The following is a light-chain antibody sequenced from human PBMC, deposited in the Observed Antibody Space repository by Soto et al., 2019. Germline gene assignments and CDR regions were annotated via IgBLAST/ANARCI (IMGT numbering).Light chain of an antibody. J-gene: IGKJ3*01. CDR1: QSVSNS. Sequence: EIVMTQSPATLSVSPGERATLSCRASQSVSNSLTWYQQKPGQAPRYLIYAASTRATGIPARFSGSGSWTEFTLTISSLQSEDFGVYYCQQYDNWPHTFGPGTKVDLK. V-gene: IGKV3-15*01. CDR3: QQYDNWPHT. CDR2: AAS.